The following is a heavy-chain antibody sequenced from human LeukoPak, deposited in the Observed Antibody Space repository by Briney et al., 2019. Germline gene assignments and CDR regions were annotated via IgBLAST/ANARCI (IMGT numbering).Heavy chain of an antibody. V-gene: IGHV3-21*01. J-gene: IGHJ4*02. CDR1: GFTFSSYS. CDR2: IRSGSTYI. Sequence: GGSLRLSCAASGFTFSSYSMNWVRQAPGKGLEWVSSIRSGSTYINYADSVKGRFTISRDDAKNSLYLQMNSLRAEDTAVYYCARDGIFDYWGQGTLVTVSS. CDR3: ARDGIFDY.